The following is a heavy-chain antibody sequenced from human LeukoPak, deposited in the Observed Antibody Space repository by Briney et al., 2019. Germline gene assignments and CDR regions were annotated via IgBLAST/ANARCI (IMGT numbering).Heavy chain of an antibody. CDR1: GGSISSSSYY. D-gene: IGHD6-19*01. CDR3: ARSGYSSGWYDY. CDR2: IYYSGST. J-gene: IGHJ4*02. V-gene: IGHV4-39*07. Sequence: SETLSLTCTVSGGSISSSSYYWGWIRQPPGKGLEWIGSIYYSGSTYYNPSLKSRVTISVDTSKNQFSLKLSSVTAADTAVYYCARSGYSSGWYDYWGQGTLVTVSS.